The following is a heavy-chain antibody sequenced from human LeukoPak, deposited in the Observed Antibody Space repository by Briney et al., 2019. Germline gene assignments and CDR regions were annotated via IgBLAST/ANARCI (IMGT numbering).Heavy chain of an antibody. Sequence: SETLSLTCAVYGGSFSGYYWSWIRQPPGKGLEWIGEINHSGSTNYNPSLKSRVTISVDTSKNQFSLKLSSVTAADTAVYYCATGDYAHFDYWGQGTLVTVSS. D-gene: IGHD4-17*01. CDR3: ATGDYAHFDY. J-gene: IGHJ4*02. CDR1: GGSFSGYY. CDR2: INHSGST. V-gene: IGHV4-34*01.